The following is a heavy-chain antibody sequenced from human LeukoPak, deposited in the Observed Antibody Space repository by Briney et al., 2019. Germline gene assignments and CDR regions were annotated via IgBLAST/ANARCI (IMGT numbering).Heavy chain of an antibody. Sequence: SETLSLTCTVSGGSMSSSSYYWGWIRQPPVKGLEWIGSIYYSGSTYYNPSLKSRVTMSVDTSKNQFSLKLSSVTAADTAVYYCASHYDWELLLPFDYWGQGTLVTVSS. CDR1: GGSMSSSSYY. CDR3: ASHYDWELLLPFDY. J-gene: IGHJ4*02. D-gene: IGHD1-26*01. CDR2: IYYSGST. V-gene: IGHV4-39*01.